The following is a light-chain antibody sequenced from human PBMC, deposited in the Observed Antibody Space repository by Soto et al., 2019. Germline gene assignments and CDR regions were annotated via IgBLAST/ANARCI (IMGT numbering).Light chain of an antibody. J-gene: IGLJ1*01. Sequence: QSVLTQPASVSGSPGQSITISCTGTSSNVGGDYDVSWYQQHPGKAPKLMIYDVSNRPSGVSNRFSGSKSGTTASLAISGLQAEDEADYYCRSYTSSSTPYVFGAGTQLTVL. CDR1: SSNVGGDYD. CDR3: RSYTSSSTPYV. CDR2: DVS. V-gene: IGLV2-14*01.